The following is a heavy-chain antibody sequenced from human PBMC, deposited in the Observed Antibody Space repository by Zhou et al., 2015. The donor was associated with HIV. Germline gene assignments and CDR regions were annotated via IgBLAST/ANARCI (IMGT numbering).Heavy chain of an antibody. CDR3: ARSLVTDWFDP. CDR1: GFTFSLYG. CDR2: IWYDGSNK. Sequence: QVQLVESGGAVVQPGRSLRLSCAAPGFTFSLYGMHWVRQAPGKGLEWVAVIWYDGSNKYYADSVKGRFTISRDNSKNTLYLQMNSLRAEDTAVYYCARSLVTDWFDPWGQGTLVTVSS. D-gene: IGHD4-23*01. V-gene: IGHV3-33*01. J-gene: IGHJ5*02.